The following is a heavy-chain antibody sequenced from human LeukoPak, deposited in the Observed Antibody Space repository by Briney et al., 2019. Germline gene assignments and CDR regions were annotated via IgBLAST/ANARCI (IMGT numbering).Heavy chain of an antibody. J-gene: IGHJ3*01. V-gene: IGHV3-66*01. Sequence: GGSLRLSCAASGFTVSSNYKSWVRQAPGQGLEWVSVIYSGGSTHYADSVKGRFTISRDNCKNTLYLQMNSRRAEDTAVYYCATSIVVGPFESWGQGTMVTVSS. CDR1: GFTVSSNY. CDR3: ATSIVVGPFES. D-gene: IGHD2-21*01. CDR2: IYSGGST.